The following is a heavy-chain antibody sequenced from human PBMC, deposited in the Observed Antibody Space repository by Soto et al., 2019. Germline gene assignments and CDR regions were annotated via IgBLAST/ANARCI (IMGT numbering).Heavy chain of an antibody. V-gene: IGHV4-34*01. D-gene: IGHD2-21*02. CDR2: INHSGST. J-gene: IGHJ5*02. CDR3: ALLGDPHDNWFDP. CDR1: GGSFSGYY. Sequence: QVQLQQWGAGLLKPSETLSLTCAVYGGSFSGYYWGWIRQPPGKGLEWIGEINHSGSTNYNPSLKSRVTISVDTSKNQFSLKLSSVTAADTAVYYCALLGDPHDNWFDPWGQGTLVTVSS.